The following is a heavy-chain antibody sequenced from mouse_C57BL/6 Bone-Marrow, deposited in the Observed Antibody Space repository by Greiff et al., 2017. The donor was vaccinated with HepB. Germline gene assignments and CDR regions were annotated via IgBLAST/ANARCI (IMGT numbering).Heavy chain of an antibody. V-gene: IGHV1-81*01. J-gene: IGHJ2*01. Sequence: VQGVESGAELARPGASVKLSCKASGYTFTSYGISWVKQRTGQGLEWIGEIYPRSGNTYYNEKFKGKATLTADKSSSTAYMELRSLTSEDSAVYFCARYLITTVVATDYWGQGTTLTVSS. D-gene: IGHD1-1*01. CDR1: GYTFTSYG. CDR2: IYPRSGNT. CDR3: ARYLITTVVATDY.